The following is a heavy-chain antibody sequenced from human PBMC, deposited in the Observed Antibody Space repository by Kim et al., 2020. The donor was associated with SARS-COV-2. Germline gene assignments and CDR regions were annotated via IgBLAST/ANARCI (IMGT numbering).Heavy chain of an antibody. CDR1: GFTFSSYS. CDR2: ISSSSSYI. Sequence: GGSLRLSCAASGFTFSSYSMNWVRQAPGKGLEWVSSISSSSSYIYYADSVKGRFTISRDNAKNSLYLQMNSLRAEDTAVYYCARVRLKTPTTLPQSIVVVPAAMKASYYYYGMDVWGQGTTVTVSS. D-gene: IGHD2-2*01. J-gene: IGHJ6*02. CDR3: ARVRLKTPTTLPQSIVVVPAAMKASYYYYGMDV. V-gene: IGHV3-21*01.